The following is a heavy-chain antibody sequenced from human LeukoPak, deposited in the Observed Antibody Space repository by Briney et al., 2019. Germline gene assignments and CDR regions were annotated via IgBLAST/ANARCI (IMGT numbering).Heavy chain of an antibody. Sequence: TSETLSLTCTVSGGPISSYYWSWIRQPAGKGLEWIGRIYSTGSTNYNPSLKSRVTMSVDTSKNQFSLRLRSVTAADTAVYYCARQIASAGTAGFDSWGQGALVTVSS. V-gene: IGHV4-4*07. CDR2: IYSTGST. CDR3: ARQIASAGTAGFDS. J-gene: IGHJ4*02. CDR1: GGPISSYY. D-gene: IGHD6-13*01.